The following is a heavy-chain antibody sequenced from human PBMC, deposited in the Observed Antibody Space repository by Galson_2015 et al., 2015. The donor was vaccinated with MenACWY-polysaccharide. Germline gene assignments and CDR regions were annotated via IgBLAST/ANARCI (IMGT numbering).Heavy chain of an antibody. J-gene: IGHJ5*02. CDR3: AADYAGNSGADH. V-gene: IGHV4-31*03. Sequence: TLSLTCTVSGGSISSGGYYWTWVRQHPGKNLEWIGYIYYTGSTFYNPSLQSRLTISVESSKNQFSPRLTSVTAADTAVYYCAADYAGNSGADHWGQGTLVTVTS. D-gene: IGHD4-23*01. CDR1: GGSISSGGYY. CDR2: IYYTGST.